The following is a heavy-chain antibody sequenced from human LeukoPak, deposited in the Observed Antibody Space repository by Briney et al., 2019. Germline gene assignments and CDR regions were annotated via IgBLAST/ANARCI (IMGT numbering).Heavy chain of an antibody. CDR1: GGSFSGYY. CDR3: ARGRMVRGVIMHYYYYYMDV. J-gene: IGHJ6*03. Sequence: PSETLSLTCAVYGGSFSGYYWSWIRQSPGKGLEWIGEINHSGSTNYNPSLKSRVTISVDTSKNQFSLKLSSVTAADTAVYYCARGRMVRGVIMHYYYYYMDVWGKGTTVTISS. CDR2: INHSGST. D-gene: IGHD3-10*01. V-gene: IGHV4-34*01.